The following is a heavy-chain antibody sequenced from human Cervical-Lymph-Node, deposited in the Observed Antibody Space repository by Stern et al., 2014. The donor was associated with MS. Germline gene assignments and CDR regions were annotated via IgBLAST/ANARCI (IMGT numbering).Heavy chain of an antibody. CDR2: IYHSGST. V-gene: IGHV4-4*02. D-gene: IGHD3-16*01. Sequence: QVQLQESGPGLVKPSGTLSLTCAISGDYINSSNWWSWVRQPPGKRLEWIGEIYHSGSTSYNPSLKGRVTISVDTSKNQVSLNLDSATAEDTAVYYCATIGGGDYWGQGILVTVSS. CDR1: GDYINSSNW. CDR3: ATIGGGDY. J-gene: IGHJ4*02.